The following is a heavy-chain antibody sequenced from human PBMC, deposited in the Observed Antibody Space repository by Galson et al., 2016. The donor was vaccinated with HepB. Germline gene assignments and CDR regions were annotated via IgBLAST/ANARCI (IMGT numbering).Heavy chain of an antibody. J-gene: IGHJ6*03. Sequence: SLRLSCAASGFSVSSNYMNWVRQAPGKGLEWVSIIYNSGRTYYEDSGKGRFTISRENSKNTLYLQMHRLRAEDTAVYYCARDREGAEAATSLGLGFYYHYYMDVWGTGTTVTVSS. CDR2: IYNSGRT. CDR1: GFSVSSNY. V-gene: IGHV3-53*01. CDR3: ARDREGAEAATSLGLGFYYHYYMDV. D-gene: IGHD3-16*01.